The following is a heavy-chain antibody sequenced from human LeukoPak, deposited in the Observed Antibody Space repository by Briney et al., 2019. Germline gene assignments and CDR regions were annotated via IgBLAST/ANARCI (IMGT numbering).Heavy chain of an antibody. V-gene: IGHV5-51*01. D-gene: IGHD3-22*01. J-gene: IGHJ5*02. CDR1: GYSFTSYW. CDR3: ARQYYYDSSGYPYNWFDP. Sequence: GESLKISCKGSGYSFTSYWIGWVRQMPGKGLGWMGIIYPGDSDTRYSPSFQGQVTISADKSISTAYLQWSSLKASDTAMYYCARQYYYDSSGYPYNWFDPWGQGTLVTVSS. CDR2: IYPGDSDT.